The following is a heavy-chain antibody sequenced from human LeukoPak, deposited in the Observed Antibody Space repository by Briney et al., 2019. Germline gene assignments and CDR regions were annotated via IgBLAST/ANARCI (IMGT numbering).Heavy chain of an antibody. CDR1: GFTFSSYE. J-gene: IGHJ3*02. CDR2: ISSSGSTI. V-gene: IGHV3-48*03. D-gene: IGHD4-17*01. Sequence: GGSLRLSCAASGFTFSSYEMNWVRQAPGKGLEWVSYISSSGSTIYYADSVKGRFTISRDNAKNSLYLQMNSLRAEDTAVYYCARDTDYGDAFDIWGQEKMVTVSS. CDR3: ARDTDYGDAFDI.